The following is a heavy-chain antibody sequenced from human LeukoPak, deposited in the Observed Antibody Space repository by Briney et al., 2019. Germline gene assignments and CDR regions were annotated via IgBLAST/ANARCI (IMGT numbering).Heavy chain of an antibody. CDR2: IYYSGST. CDR3: ARDCGDFDHYYYGMDV. Sequence: SETLSLTCTVSGGSISSGGYYWSWIRQHPGKGLEWIGYIYYSGSTYYNPSLKSRVTISVDTSKNQFPLKLSSVTAADTAVYYCARDCGDFDHYYYGMDVWGQGTTVTVSS. V-gene: IGHV4-31*03. J-gene: IGHJ6*02. D-gene: IGHD2-21*01. CDR1: GGSISSGGYY.